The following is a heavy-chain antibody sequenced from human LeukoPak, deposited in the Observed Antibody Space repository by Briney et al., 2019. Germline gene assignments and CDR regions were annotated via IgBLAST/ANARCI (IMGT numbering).Heavy chain of an antibody. V-gene: IGHV4-4*07. D-gene: IGHD6-13*01. CDR2: IYTSGST. CDR3: ASGIAADLY. J-gene: IGHJ4*02. Sequence: PSETLSLTCTVSGASINNHYWSWIRQPAGKGLEWIGRIYTSGSTNYNPSLKSRVTISVDTSKNQFSLKLSSVTAADTAVYYCASGIAADLYWGQGTLVTVSS. CDR1: GASINNHY.